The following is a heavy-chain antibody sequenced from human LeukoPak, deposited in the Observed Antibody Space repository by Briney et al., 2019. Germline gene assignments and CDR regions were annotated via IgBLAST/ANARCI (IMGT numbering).Heavy chain of an antibody. V-gene: IGHV3-21*01. CDR3: ARVDNWNYGDAFDI. Sequence: GGSLRLSCAASGFTLSSYSMNWVRQAPGKGLEWVSSISSSSSYIYYADSVKGRFTISRDNAKNSLYLQMNSLRAEDTAVYYCARVDNWNYGDAFDIWGQGTMVTVSS. J-gene: IGHJ3*02. D-gene: IGHD1-7*01. CDR1: GFTLSSYS. CDR2: ISSSSSYI.